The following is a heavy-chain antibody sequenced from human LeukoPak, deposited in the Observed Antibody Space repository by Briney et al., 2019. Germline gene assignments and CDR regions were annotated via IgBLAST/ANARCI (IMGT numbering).Heavy chain of an antibody. J-gene: IGHJ5*02. CDR2: ISWDGGST. D-gene: IGHD6-19*01. Sequence: GSLRLSCAASGFTFDDYTMHWVRQAPGKGLEWVSLISWDGGSTYYADSVKGRFTISRDNSKNSLYLQMNSLRTEDTALYYCAKDGGSGWFINWFDPWVQGTLVTVSS. V-gene: IGHV3-43*01. CDR3: AKDGGSGWFINWFDP. CDR1: GFTFDDYT.